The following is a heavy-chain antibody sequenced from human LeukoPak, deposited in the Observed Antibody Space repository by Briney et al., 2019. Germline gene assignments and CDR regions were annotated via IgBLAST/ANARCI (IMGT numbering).Heavy chain of an antibody. D-gene: IGHD6-13*01. V-gene: IGHV1-8*01. CDR2: MNPNSGNT. CDR3: ARSGGTIAAAPNWFDP. J-gene: IGHJ5*02. CDR1: GYTFTSYD. Sequence: ASVKVSCKASGYTFTSYDINWVRQATGQGLEWMGWMNPNSGNTGYAQKFQGRVTMTRDTSTSTVYMELSSLRSEDTAVYYCARSGGTIAAAPNWFDPWGQGTLVTVSS.